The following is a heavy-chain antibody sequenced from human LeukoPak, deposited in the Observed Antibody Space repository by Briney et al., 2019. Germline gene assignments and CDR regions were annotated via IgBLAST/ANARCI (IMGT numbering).Heavy chain of an antibody. CDR2: IKRDGSEK. CDR1: GFTFSRFW. J-gene: IGHJ3*02. V-gene: IGHV3-7*01. Sequence: GGSLRLSCAASGFTFSRFWMSWVRQAPGKGLEWVANIKRDGSEKCYVDSVKGRFTISRDNAKNSLYLQMNSLRAEDTAVYYCAREDWNDGDAFDIWGQGTMVTVSS. CDR3: AREDWNDGDAFDI. D-gene: IGHD1-1*01.